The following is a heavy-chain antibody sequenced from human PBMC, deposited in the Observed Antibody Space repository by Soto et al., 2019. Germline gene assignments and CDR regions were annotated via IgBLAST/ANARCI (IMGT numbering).Heavy chain of an antibody. D-gene: IGHD3-3*01. V-gene: IGHV3-23*01. CDR3: AKVAYYDFWSGSYYYGMDV. Sequence: EVQLLESGGGLVQPGGSLRLSCAASGFTFSSYAMSWVRQAPGKGLEWVSAISGSGGSTYYADSVKGRFTISRDNSKNTLYLQMNSLRAEDTAVYYCAKVAYYDFWSGSYYYGMDVWGQGTTVTVSS. CDR1: GFTFSSYA. J-gene: IGHJ6*02. CDR2: ISGSGGST.